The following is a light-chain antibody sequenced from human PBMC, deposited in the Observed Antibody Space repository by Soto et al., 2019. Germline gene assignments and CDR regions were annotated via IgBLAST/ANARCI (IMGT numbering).Light chain of an antibody. CDR1: SSNIGSNT. CDR3: AAWDDSLNGYV. Sequence: QSVLTQPPSASGTPGQRVTISCSGSSSNIGSNTVNWYQQLPGTAPKLLIYSYNQRPSGVPDRFSGSKSVTSASLAISGLQSEDEADYYCAAWDDSLNGYVFRTGTKVTVL. CDR2: SYN. J-gene: IGLJ1*01. V-gene: IGLV1-44*01.